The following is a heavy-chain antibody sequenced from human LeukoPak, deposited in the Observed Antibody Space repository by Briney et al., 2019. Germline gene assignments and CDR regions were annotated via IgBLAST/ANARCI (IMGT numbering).Heavy chain of an antibody. CDR1: GGSISSGGYY. CDR3: ARALLYYYYYMDV. CDR2: INHSGST. Sequence: SETLSLACTVSGGSISSGGYYWSWIRQPPGKGLEWIGEINHSGSTNYNPSLKSRVTISVDTSKNQFSLKLSSVTAADTAVYYCARALLYYYYYMDVWGKGTTVTVSS. J-gene: IGHJ6*03. V-gene: IGHV4-39*07.